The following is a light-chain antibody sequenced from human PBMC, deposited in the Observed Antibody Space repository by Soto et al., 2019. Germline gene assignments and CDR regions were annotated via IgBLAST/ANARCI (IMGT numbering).Light chain of an antibody. Sequence: QSGLTQPASVSGSPGQSITISCTGTSSDFGDYDYVSWYLQHPGKVPKLMIYEVSNRPSGVSNRFSGSKSGNTASLTISGLQAEDEADYYCQSYGESLSGYVFVTGTKVTV. CDR3: QSYGESLSGYV. J-gene: IGLJ1*01. CDR1: SSDFGDYDY. V-gene: IGLV2-14*01. CDR2: EVS.